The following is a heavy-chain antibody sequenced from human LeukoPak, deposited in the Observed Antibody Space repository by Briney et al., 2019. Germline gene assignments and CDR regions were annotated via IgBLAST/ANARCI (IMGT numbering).Heavy chain of an antibody. V-gene: IGHV5-51*01. J-gene: IGHJ4*02. CDR2: IYPGDSDT. Sequence: GESLKISCKGSGYSFTSYWIGWVRQMPGKGLEWMGIIYPGDSDTRYNPSFQGQVTISADKSISTAYLQWSSLKASDTAMYYCARRVATGYCSSGICHIFDYWGQGTLVTVSS. CDR3: ARRVATGYCSSGICHIFDY. CDR1: GYSFTSYW. D-gene: IGHD2-15*01.